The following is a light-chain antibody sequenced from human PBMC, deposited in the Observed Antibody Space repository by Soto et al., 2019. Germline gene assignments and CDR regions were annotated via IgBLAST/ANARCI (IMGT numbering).Light chain of an antibody. V-gene: IGKV3-15*01. Sequence: EIVMTQSPATLSVSPGERATLSCRASQSVSSNLAWYQQKPGQPPRLLIYCASARATSIQARFSVSESGTDFTPGICSLQSEDFAVYYCQQYNNWPPWTFGLGAKVEIK. CDR3: QQYNNWPPWT. CDR2: CAS. CDR1: QSVSSN. J-gene: IGKJ1*01.